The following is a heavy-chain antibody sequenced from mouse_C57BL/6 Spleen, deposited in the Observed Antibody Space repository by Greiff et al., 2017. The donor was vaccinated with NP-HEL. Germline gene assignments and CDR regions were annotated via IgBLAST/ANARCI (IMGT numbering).Heavy chain of an antibody. D-gene: IGHD2-1*01. Sequence: VQLQQSGPELVKPGASVKISCKASGYAFSSSWMNWVKQRPGKGLEWIGRIYPGDGDTNYNGKFKGKATLTADKSSSTAYMHLSSLTSEDSAVYYCAGDGIDGKSWYFDGWGTGTTVTVSS. CDR3: AGDGIDGKSWYFDG. V-gene: IGHV1-82*01. CDR2: IYPGDGDT. CDR1: GYAFSSSW. J-gene: IGHJ1*03.